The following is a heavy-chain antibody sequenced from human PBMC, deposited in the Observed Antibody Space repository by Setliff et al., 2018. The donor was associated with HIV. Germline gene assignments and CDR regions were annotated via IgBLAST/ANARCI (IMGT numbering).Heavy chain of an antibody. CDR1: GYTYTDSR. Sequence: GASVKVSCKTSGYTYTDSRITWVRQAPGQGLEWMGWIDSFKGNTKYAQKFQGRVTMITDTSTNTAYMELKSLRSDDTAVYYCARYRHSSDPGFYYMDVWGKGTTVTVSS. CDR3: ARYRHSSDPGFYYMDV. CDR2: IDSFKGNT. J-gene: IGHJ6*03. V-gene: IGHV1-18*01. D-gene: IGHD3-22*01.